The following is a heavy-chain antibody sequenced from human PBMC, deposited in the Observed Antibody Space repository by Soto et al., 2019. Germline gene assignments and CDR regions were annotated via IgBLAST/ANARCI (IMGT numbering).Heavy chain of an antibody. J-gene: IGHJ4*02. CDR3: ARDQAGRAITVFRVAYSFDC. CDR1: GFTFSSYW. Sequence: EAQLVESGGGLVQPGGSLRLSCVASGFTFSSYWMHWVRQAPGKGLVWVSRINGDGSSNNYADSVKGRVTISRDNAKNTLYLQMNSLRAEDTAVYYCARDQAGRAITVFRVAYSFDCWGQGTLVTVSS. D-gene: IGHD3-3*01. CDR2: INGDGSSN. V-gene: IGHV3-74*01.